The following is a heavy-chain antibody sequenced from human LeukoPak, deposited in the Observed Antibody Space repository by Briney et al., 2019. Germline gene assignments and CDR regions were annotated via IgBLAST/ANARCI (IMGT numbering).Heavy chain of an antibody. CDR2: IYSGGST. V-gene: IGHV3-66*01. CDR3: VRDPDALDY. Sequence: GGSLRLSCAASGFTVSSNYMSWVRQAPGKGLECVSFIYSGGSTYYADSVKGRFTISRDNSKNTLYLQMNSLRDEDTAVYYCVRDPDALDYWGQGTQVTVSS. J-gene: IGHJ4*02. CDR1: GFTVSSNY.